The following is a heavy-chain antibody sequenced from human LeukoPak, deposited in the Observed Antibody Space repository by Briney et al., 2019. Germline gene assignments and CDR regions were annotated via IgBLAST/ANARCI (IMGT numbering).Heavy chain of an antibody. J-gene: IGHJ4*02. D-gene: IGHD3-16*02. CDR3: ARAPIFYYDYVWGSYRYGTYFDY. V-gene: IGHV4-4*02. Sequence: PSVTLSLTCAVSGGSISSSNWWSWVRQPPGKGLEWIGEIYHSGSTNYNPSLKSRVTISVDKSKNQFSLKLSSVTAADTAVYYCARAPIFYYDYVWGSYRYGTYFDYWGQGTLVTVSS. CDR2: IYHSGST. CDR1: GGSISSSNW.